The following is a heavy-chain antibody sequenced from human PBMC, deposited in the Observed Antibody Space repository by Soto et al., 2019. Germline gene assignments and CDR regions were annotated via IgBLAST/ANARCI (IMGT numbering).Heavy chain of an antibody. V-gene: IGHV4-39*01. Sequence: SETLSLTCTVSGGSISSSSYYWGWIRQPPGKRLEWIGSIYYSGSTYYNPSLKSRVTISVDTSNNQFSLKLSSVTAADTAVYFCAKGGSGSYSNAFDIWGQGTMVTVSS. CDR2: IYYSGST. CDR3: AKGGSGSYSNAFDI. D-gene: IGHD3-10*01. J-gene: IGHJ3*02. CDR1: GGSISSSSYY.